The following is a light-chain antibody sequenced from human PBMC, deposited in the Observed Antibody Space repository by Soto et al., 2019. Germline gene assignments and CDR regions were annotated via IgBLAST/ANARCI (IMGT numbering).Light chain of an antibody. V-gene: IGKV3-20*01. CDR3: QRYDSFRT. J-gene: IGKJ1*01. CDR1: QSVRSNF. Sequence: ENVLTQSPGTLSLSPGERATLSCRASQSVRSNFLAWYQQKPGQAPRLLIYGASNRATGIPDRFSGSGSGTDFTLTITRLEPEDFAMYYCQRYDSFRTFGQGTKVDIK. CDR2: GAS.